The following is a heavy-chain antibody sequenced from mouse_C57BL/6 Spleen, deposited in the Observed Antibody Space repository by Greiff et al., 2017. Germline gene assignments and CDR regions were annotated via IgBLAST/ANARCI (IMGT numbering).Heavy chain of an antibody. Sequence: QVQLQQSGAELVRPGTSVKMSCKASGYTFTNYWIGWAKQSPGHGLEWIGDIYPGGGYTNYNEKFKGKATLTADKSSSTAYLHVSSLTSEDSAIYYFAAYYSNEGYAMDYWGQGTSVTVSS. CDR3: AAYYSNEGYAMDY. D-gene: IGHD2-5*01. J-gene: IGHJ4*01. CDR1: GYTFTNYW. CDR2: IYPGGGYT. V-gene: IGHV1-63*01.